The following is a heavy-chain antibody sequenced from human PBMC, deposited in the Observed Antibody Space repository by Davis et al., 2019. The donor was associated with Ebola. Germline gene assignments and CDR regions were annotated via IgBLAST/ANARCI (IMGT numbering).Heavy chain of an antibody. Sequence: GESLKISCAASGFTFSSYAMSWVRQAPGKGLEWVSAISGSGGSTYYADSVKGRFTISRDNSKNTLYLQMNSLRAEDTAVYYCAKTSYTGSPYYFDYWGQGTLVTVSS. CDR3: AKTSYTGSPYYFDY. V-gene: IGHV3-23*01. D-gene: IGHD3-9*01. CDR2: ISGSGGST. CDR1: GFTFSSYA. J-gene: IGHJ4*02.